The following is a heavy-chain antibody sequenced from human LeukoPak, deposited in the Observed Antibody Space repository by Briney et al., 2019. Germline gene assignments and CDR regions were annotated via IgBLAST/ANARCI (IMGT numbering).Heavy chain of an antibody. Sequence: ASVKVSCKASGYTFTSYDINWVRQATGQGLEWMGWMNPNSGNTGYAQKFQGRVTMTRNTSISTAYMELSSLRSEDTAVYYCARGRRYVWGSYRPPFDYWGQGTLVTVSS. J-gene: IGHJ4*02. CDR3: ARGRRYVWGSYRPPFDY. CDR2: MNPNSGNT. CDR1: GYTFTSYD. D-gene: IGHD3-16*02. V-gene: IGHV1-8*01.